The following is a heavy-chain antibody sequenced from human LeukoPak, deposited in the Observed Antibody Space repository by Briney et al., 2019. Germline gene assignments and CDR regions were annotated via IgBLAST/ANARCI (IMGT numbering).Heavy chain of an antibody. CDR2: IIPIFGTA. CDR1: GGTFSSYA. Sequence: GASVKVSCKASGGTFSSYAISWVRQAPRQGLEWMGRIIPIFGTANYAQKFQGRVTITTDESTSTAYMELSSLRSEDTAVYYCARELGTYYYDSSGYYAHFDYWGQGTLVTVSS. D-gene: IGHD3-22*01. V-gene: IGHV1-69*05. CDR3: ARELGTYYYDSSGYYAHFDY. J-gene: IGHJ4*02.